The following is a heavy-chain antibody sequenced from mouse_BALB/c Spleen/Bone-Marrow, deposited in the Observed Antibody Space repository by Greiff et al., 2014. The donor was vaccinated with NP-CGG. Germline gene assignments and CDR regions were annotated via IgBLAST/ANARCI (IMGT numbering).Heavy chain of an antibody. V-gene: IGHV1-5*01. Sequence: EVQLQQSGTVLARPGASVKMSCKASGYTFTSYWMHWVKRRPGQGLEWIGTIYPGNSDTTYNQKFKGKAKLTAVTSTSTAYMELSSLTDEDSAVYYCTTLARNYFDYWGQGTTLTVSS. CDR3: TTLARNYFDY. CDR2: IYPGNSDT. CDR1: GYTFTSYW. J-gene: IGHJ2*01.